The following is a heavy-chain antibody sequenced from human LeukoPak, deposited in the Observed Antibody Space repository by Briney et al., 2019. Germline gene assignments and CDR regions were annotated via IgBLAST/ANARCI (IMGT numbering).Heavy chain of an antibody. Sequence: ASVTVSCKASGYTFTSYYMHWVRQAPGQGLEWMGIINLSGGSTSYAQKFQGRVTMTRDMSTSTVYMELSSLRSEDTAVYYCARANRRDGYNDYWGQGTLVTVSS. CDR2: INLSGGST. J-gene: IGHJ4*02. CDR3: ARANRRDGYNDY. V-gene: IGHV1-46*01. D-gene: IGHD5-24*01. CDR1: GYTFTSYY.